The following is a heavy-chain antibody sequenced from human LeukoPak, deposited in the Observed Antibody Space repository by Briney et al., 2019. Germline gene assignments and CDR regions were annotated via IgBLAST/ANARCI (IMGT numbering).Heavy chain of an antibody. J-gene: IGHJ4*02. CDR1: GGSINSHF. D-gene: IGHD1-26*01. V-gene: IGHV4-59*11. CDR2: IHSTGST. CDR3: ARDGYSGSSLFDY. Sequence: SETLSLTCTVSGGSINSHFWSWIRQPPGKGLEWIGYIHSTGSTNYNPSLKSRVTISVETSRNQFSLTLSSVTAADTAVSYCARDGYSGSSLFDYWGQGGLVAVCS.